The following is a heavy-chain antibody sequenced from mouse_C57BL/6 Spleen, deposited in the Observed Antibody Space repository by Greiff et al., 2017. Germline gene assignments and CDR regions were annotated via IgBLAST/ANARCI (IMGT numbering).Heavy chain of an antibody. V-gene: IGHV1-26*01. CDR2: INPNNGGS. D-gene: IGHD2-5*01. J-gene: IGHJ4*01. CDR3: AREQDNSNYGDAMDY. Sequence: EVQLQQSGPELVKPGASVKISCKASGYTFTDYYMNWVKQSHGKSLEWIGDINPNNGGSSYNQKFKGKATLTVDKSSSTACMELHSQTAEDSAVYYCAREQDNSNYGDAMDYWGQGTSVTDSS. CDR1: GYTFTDYY.